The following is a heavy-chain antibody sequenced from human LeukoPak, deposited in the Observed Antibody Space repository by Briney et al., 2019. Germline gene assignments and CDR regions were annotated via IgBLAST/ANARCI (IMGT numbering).Heavy chain of an antibody. D-gene: IGHD3-3*01. CDR3: ARDRYYDFWSAYHTPLDY. CDR1: GFTFSSYW. V-gene: IGHV3-7*01. CDR2: IKQDGSEK. J-gene: IGHJ4*02. Sequence: PGGSLRLSCAASGFTFSSYWMSWVRQAPGKGLEWVANIKQDGSEKYYVDSVKGRFTISRDNAKNSLYLQMNSLRAEDTAVYYCARDRYYDFWSAYHTPLDYWGQGTLVTVSS.